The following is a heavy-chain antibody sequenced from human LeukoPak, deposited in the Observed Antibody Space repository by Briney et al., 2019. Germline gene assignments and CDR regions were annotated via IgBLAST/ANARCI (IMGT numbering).Heavy chain of an antibody. CDR2: INHGGST. CDR3: ATSTVTTSLGY. J-gene: IGHJ4*02. CDR1: AGSFSGYY. V-gene: IGHV4-34*01. Sequence: PSETLSLTCAVDAGSFSGYYWSWIRQPPGKGLEWVGEINHGGSTTYNPSLKSRVTISVATSKNQFSLKLSSVTAADTAVYYCATSTVTTSLGYWGQGTLVTVSS. D-gene: IGHD4-17*01.